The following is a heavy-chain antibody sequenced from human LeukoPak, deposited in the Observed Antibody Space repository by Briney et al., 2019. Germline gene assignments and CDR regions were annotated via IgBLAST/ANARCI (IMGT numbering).Heavy chain of an antibody. CDR3: ARAAYGSGALYNWFDP. CDR1: GFTFSSYS. V-gene: IGHV3-21*01. CDR2: ISSSSSYI. J-gene: IGHJ5*02. D-gene: IGHD3-10*01. Sequence: GGSLRLSCAASGFTFSSYSMNWVRQAPGKGLEWVSSISSSSSYIYYADSVKGRFTISRDNAKNSLYLQMNSLRAEDTAVYYCARAAYGSGALYNWFDPWGQGTLVTVSS.